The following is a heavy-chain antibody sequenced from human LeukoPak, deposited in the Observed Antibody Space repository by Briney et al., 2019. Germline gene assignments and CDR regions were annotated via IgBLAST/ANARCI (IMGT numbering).Heavy chain of an antibody. CDR1: GYTFNSSY. V-gene: IGHV1-46*02. CDR2: INPSDDST. D-gene: IGHD3-22*01. J-gene: IGHJ4*02. Sequence: ASVKVSCKASGYTFNSSYIHWVRQAPGQGLEWMGIINPSDDSTRYAQKFQGRVTMTKDTSTNTVYMHLSSLSSDDTAVYYCARAYYESSAYRHAVYFDYWGQGTLVTVSS. CDR3: ARAYYESSAYRHAVYFDY.